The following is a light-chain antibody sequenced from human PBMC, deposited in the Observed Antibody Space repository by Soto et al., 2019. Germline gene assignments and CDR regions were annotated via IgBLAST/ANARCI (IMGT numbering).Light chain of an antibody. V-gene: IGKV3-11*01. Sequence: EIVLTQSPATLSLSPGERATLSCRASQSVSSFLGWYQQKPGQAPRLLIYDASNRAPGIPARFSGSGSGTDFTLTISSLQAEDVAVYYCQQYFSAPRTFGQGTKVEIK. CDR3: QQYFSAPRT. CDR1: QSVSSF. J-gene: IGKJ1*01. CDR2: DAS.